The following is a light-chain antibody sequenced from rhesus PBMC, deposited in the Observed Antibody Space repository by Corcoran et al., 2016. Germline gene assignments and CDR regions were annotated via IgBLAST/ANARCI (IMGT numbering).Light chain of an antibody. J-gene: IGKJ3*01. Sequence: DIQMTQSPSSLSASVGDRVTIHCRASQDISSYLNWFQQKPGKAPRLLFFDGERFETGGPGRFSCRGSGTEFTLTSSSLQPEDFATYFCQQYKSLPFTFGPGTKLGIK. CDR1: QDISSY. CDR2: DGE. CDR3: QQYKSLPFT. V-gene: IGKV1-32*01.